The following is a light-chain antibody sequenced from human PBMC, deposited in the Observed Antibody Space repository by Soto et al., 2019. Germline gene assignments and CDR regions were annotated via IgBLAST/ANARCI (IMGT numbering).Light chain of an antibody. CDR1: SSDVGGYNY. V-gene: IGLV2-14*01. CDR2: EVS. J-gene: IGLJ1*01. Sequence: QSALTQPASVSGSPGQSITISCTGSSSDVGGYNYVSWYQQHPGKAPKLIIYEVSNRPSGVSNRFSGSKSGNTASLTISGLQAEDEADYYCSSYKTNSTPYLFGTGTKVTVL. CDR3: SSYKTNSTPYL.